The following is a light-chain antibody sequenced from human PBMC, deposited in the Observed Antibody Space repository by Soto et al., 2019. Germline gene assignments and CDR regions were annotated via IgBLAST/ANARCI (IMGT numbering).Light chain of an antibody. J-gene: IGLJ1*01. CDR3: SSYTTSNTRQIV. V-gene: IGLV2-14*01. CDR1: SSDVGGYNY. Sequence: QSVLTQPASVSGSPGQSITISCTGTSSDVGGYNYVSWYQQHPGKAPKFMIYDVNNRPSGVSNRFTGSKTGNTASLTISSLQAEDEADYYCSSYTTSNTRQIVFGTGTKVTVL. CDR2: DVN.